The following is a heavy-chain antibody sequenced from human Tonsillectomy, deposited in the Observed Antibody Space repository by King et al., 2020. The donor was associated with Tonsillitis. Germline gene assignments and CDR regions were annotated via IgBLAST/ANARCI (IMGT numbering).Heavy chain of an antibody. D-gene: IGHD3-22*01. CDR3: ARIPTPNYYYDSSGYYVGGYYFDY. CDR2: IFSNDEK. Sequence: VTLKESGPVLVKPTETLTLTCTVSGFSLSNARMGVSWIRQPPGKALEWLAHIFSNDEKSYSTSLKSRLTLSKDTSKSQVVLTMTNMDPVDTATYYCARIPTPNYYYDSSGYYVGGYYFDYWGHGTLVTVSS. CDR1: GFSLSNARMG. V-gene: IGHV2-26*01. J-gene: IGHJ4*01.